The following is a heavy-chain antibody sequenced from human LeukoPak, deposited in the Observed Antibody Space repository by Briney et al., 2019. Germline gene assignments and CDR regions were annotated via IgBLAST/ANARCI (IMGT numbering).Heavy chain of an antibody. CDR2: ISSNGGSI. J-gene: IGHJ3*02. CDR1: GFXFSSYA. D-gene: IGHD6-13*01. V-gene: IGHV3-64D*06. CDR3: VKPYSSSWLDAFDI. Sequence: GGSLRLSCSASGFXFSSYAMHWVRQAPGKGLEYVSVISSNGGSIYYADSVKGRFTISRDNSKNTLYLQMSSLRAEDTAVYFCVKPYSSSWLDAFDIWGQGTMVTVSS.